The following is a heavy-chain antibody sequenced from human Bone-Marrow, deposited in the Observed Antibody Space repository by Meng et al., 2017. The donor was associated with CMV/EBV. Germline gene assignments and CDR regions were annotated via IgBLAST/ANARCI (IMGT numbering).Heavy chain of an antibody. J-gene: IGHJ4*02. CDR2: IDSAGTTT. CDR3: ARELPASWEPFDS. Sequence: GASLTLSCVASGFTFSTYEFSWVRQAPGKGLEWLSYIDSAGTTTLYADSVKGRFTISRHDAQNSLYLQMTSLRADDTAVYYCARELPASWEPFDSWGQGTLVTVSS. CDR1: GFTFSTYE. V-gene: IGHV3-48*03. D-gene: IGHD1-26*01.